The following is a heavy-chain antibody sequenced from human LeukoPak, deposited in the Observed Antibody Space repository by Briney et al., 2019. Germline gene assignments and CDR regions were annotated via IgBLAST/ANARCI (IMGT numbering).Heavy chain of an antibody. V-gene: IGHV4-34*04. J-gene: IGHJ4*02. Sequence: SVTLSLTCAVYGGSFSGYYWSWIRPPPGKGLEWIGEITHSGSTNDNPSLKSRATISGVTSKNQFSLKLSSVTATNTAVYYCARRIGPYFVWLSVYYFDYWGQGTLVTVSS. D-gene: IGHD3-9*01. CDR1: GGSFSGYY. CDR2: ITHSGST. CDR3: ARRIGPYFVWLSVYYFDY.